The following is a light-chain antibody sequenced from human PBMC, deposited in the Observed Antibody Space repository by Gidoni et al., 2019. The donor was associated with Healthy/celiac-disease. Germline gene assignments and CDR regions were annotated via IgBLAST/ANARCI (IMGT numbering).Light chain of an antibody. V-gene: IGKV3-20*01. CDR1: QSVSSSY. J-gene: IGKJ1*01. CDR2: GAS. CDR3: QQYGSSPWT. Sequence: ILFTQSPGTLPLSPGERATLSCRASQSVSSSYLAWYQQKPGQAPRLLSYGASSRATGIPDRFSGSGSGTDFTLTISRLEPEDFAVYYCQQYGSSPWTFGQGTKVEIK.